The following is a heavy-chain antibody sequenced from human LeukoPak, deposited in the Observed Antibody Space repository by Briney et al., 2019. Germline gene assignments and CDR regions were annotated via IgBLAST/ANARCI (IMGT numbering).Heavy chain of an antibody. D-gene: IGHD1-1*01. CDR3: VRRRDSTNNWFDP. V-gene: IGHV1-18*01. Sequence: GASVKVSCKASGYTFTSYTISWVRQAPGQGLEWMGWISAYNGNTKYAQKFQGRVTMTTDTSTSTAYMELRSLRSDDTAVYYCVRRRDSTNNWFDPWGQGTLVTVSS. J-gene: IGHJ5*02. CDR2: ISAYNGNT. CDR1: GYTFTSYT.